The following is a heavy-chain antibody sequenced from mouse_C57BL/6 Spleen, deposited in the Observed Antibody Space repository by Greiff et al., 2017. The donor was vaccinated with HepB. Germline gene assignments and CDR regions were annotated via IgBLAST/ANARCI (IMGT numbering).Heavy chain of an antibody. CDR3: SPSTYYAMDY. CDR1: GYSFTGYY. D-gene: IGHD2-1*01. Sequence: EVKLMESGPELVKPGASVKISCKASGYSFTGYYMHWVKQSHGNILDWIGYIYPYNGVSSYNQKFKGKATLTVDKSSSTAYMELRSLTSVDSAVYYCSPSTYYAMDYWGQGTSVTVSS. V-gene: IGHV1-31*01. J-gene: IGHJ4*01. CDR2: IYPYNGVS.